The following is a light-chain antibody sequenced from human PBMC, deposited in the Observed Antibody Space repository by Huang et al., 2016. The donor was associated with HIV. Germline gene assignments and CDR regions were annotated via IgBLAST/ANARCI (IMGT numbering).Light chain of an antibody. Sequence: DMVMTQSPGTLSVSPGERATLSCRALQSVKKNLAWYQQQPGQAPRLLISGVSTRDTGVAARFSGNGSETEFTLTITSVQAEDSAVYYCQQYNNWPPYDFGQGTKLEIK. CDR1: QSVKKN. CDR2: GVS. CDR3: QQYNNWPPYD. V-gene: IGKV3-15*01. J-gene: IGKJ2*01.